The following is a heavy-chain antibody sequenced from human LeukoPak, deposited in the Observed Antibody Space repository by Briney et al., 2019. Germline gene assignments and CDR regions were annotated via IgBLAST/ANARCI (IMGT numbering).Heavy chain of an antibody. D-gene: IGHD2-21*01. V-gene: IGHV3-7*01. Sequence: GGSLRLSCAASGFTFGRFWMSWVRQAPGKGLEWVASINQDESAKRYADSVTGRFTVFRDNTKNSLFLQMTFLRVEDTAVYYCAKLIRDVTIYDFWGQGALVSVSS. CDR2: INQDESAK. CDR1: GFTFGRFW. CDR3: AKLIRDVTIYDF. J-gene: IGHJ4*02.